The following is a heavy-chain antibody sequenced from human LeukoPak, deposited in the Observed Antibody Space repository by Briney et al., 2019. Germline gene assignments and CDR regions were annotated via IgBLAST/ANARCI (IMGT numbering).Heavy chain of an antibody. J-gene: IGHJ4*02. CDR1: GFSFSAYW. CDR3: ARDYGGSDFDY. Sequence: PGGSLRHSCAVSGFSFSAYWMNWVRRAPGKGLEWVANINQDGSEKHYVDSVKGRFTISRDNAKNSLYLQINSLSAEDTAVYYCARDYGGSDFDYWGQGTPVTVSS. D-gene: IGHD3-16*01. CDR2: INQDGSEK. V-gene: IGHV3-7*01.